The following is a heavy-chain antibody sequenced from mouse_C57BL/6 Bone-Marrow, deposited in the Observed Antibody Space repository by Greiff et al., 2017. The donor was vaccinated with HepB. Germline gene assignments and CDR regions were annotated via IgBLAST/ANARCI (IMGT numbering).Heavy chain of an antibody. CDR3: ARHPVTTVYAMDY. CDR2: IYPRSGNT. D-gene: IGHD1-1*01. V-gene: IGHV1-81*01. Sequence: SGAELARPGASVKLSCKASGYTFTSYGISWVKQRTGQGLEWIGEIYPRSGNTYYNEKFKGKATLTADKSSSTAYMELRSLTSEDSAVYFCARHPVTTVYAMDYWGQGTSVTVSS. J-gene: IGHJ4*01. CDR1: GYTFTSYG.